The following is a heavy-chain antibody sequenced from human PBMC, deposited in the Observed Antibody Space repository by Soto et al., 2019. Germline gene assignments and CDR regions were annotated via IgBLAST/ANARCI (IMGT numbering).Heavy chain of an antibody. Sequence: QVQLVQSGAEVKKPGSSVKVSCKASGGTFSRYSITWVRQAPGHGLEWIGRIIPIFGIPTYAQKFQGRVTITADESTSTAYMVLSSLSSDDTALYYCAREDRDRETGLVPAAIDGMDVWGQGTTVTVS. CDR1: GGTFSRYS. D-gene: IGHD2-2*01. CDR3: AREDRDRETGLVPAAIDGMDV. J-gene: IGHJ6*02. V-gene: IGHV1-69*02. CDR2: IIPIFGIP.